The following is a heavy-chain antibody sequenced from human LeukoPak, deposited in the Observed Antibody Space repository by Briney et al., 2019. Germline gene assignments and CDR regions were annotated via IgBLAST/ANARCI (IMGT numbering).Heavy chain of an antibody. CDR3: ARADGTNSGTNAFDV. V-gene: IGHV1-18*01. CDR2: FSTYTGRA. CDR1: GYRFNVYD. D-gene: IGHD4-23*01. Sequence: GASVKVSCKTSGYRFNVYDILWVRQAPGHGHDYVGCFSTYTGRANYAQKFQGRVSVITDTSTSTAYLELTNLTSSDTGLYYCARADGTNSGTNAFDVWGLGTMVTVAS. J-gene: IGHJ3*01.